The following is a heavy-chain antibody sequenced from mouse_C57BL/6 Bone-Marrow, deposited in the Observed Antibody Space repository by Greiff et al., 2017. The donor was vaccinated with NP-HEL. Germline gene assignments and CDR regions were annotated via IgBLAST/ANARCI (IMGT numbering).Heavy chain of an antibody. D-gene: IGHD4-1*02. J-gene: IGHJ4*01. CDR1: GYTFTSYW. Sequence: QVQLKESGAELAKPGASVKLSCKASGYTFTSYWLHWVKQRPGQGLEWIGYINPSRGYTKYNQKFQDKASLTADTSSSTAYMQLSSLTYEDSAVYYCARYRASTGSRAMDYWGQGTSVTVSS. V-gene: IGHV1-7*01. CDR3: ARYRASTGSRAMDY. CDR2: INPSRGYT.